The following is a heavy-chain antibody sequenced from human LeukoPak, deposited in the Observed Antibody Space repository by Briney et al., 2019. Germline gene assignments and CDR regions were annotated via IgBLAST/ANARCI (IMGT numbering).Heavy chain of an antibody. CDR2: INHSGST. Sequence: SETLSLTCAVYGGSFSGYYLSWIRQPPGKGLEWIGEINHSGSTNYNPSLKSRVAISVDTSKNQFSLKLSSVTAADTAVYYCARGSSSWYVRNNWFDPWGQGTLVTVSS. J-gene: IGHJ5*02. D-gene: IGHD6-13*01. CDR3: ARGSSSWYVRNNWFDP. V-gene: IGHV4-34*01. CDR1: GGSFSGYY.